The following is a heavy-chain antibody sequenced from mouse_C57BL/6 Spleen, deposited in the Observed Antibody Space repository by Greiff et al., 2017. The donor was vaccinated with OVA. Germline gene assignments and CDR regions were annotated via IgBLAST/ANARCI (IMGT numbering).Heavy chain of an antibody. Sequence: EVNVVESGGGLVQSGRSLRLSCATSGFTFSDFYMEWVRQAPGKGLEWIAASRNKANDYTTEYSASVKGRFIVSRDTSQSILYLQMNALRAEDTAIYYCARDGVYYKYFDVWGTGTTVTVSS. J-gene: IGHJ1*03. V-gene: IGHV7-1*01. CDR3: ARDGVYYKYFDV. CDR1: GFTFSDFY. D-gene: IGHD2-1*01. CDR2: SRNKANDYTT.